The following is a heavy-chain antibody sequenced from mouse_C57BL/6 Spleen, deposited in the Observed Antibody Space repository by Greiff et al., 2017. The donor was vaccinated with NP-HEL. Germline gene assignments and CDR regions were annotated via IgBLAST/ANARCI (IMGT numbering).Heavy chain of an antibody. D-gene: IGHD1-1*01. Sequence: EVQVVESGAELVRPGSSVKMSCKTSGYTFTSYGINWVKQRPGQGLEWIGYIYIGNGYTEYNEKFKGKATLTSDTSSSTAYMQLSSLTSEDSAIYFCAREGVHYYGSSCFDYWGQGTTLTVSS. CDR2: IYIGNGYT. V-gene: IGHV1-58*01. CDR3: AREGVHYYGSSCFDY. CDR1: GYTFTSYG. J-gene: IGHJ2*01.